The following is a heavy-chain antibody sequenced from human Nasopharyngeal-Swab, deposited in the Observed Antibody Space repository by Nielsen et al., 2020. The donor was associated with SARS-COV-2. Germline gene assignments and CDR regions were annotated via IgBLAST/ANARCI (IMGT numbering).Heavy chain of an antibody. D-gene: IGHD6-13*01. CDR2: ISYDGSNK. CDR3: ARGVYRGWFDP. Sequence: GGSLRLSCAASGFTFSSYGMHWVRQAPGKGLEWVAVISYDGSNKYYADSVKGRFTISRDNSKNTLYLQMNSLRAEDTAVYYCARGVYRGWFDPWGQGTLVTVSS. V-gene: IGHV3-30*03. CDR1: GFTFSSYG. J-gene: IGHJ5*02.